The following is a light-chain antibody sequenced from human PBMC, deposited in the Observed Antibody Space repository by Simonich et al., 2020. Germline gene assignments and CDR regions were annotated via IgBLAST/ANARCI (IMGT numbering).Light chain of an antibody. CDR3: QQYYSTPPIT. Sequence: DIVMTQSPDSLAVSLGERATINCKSSQSVLYSSNHKNYLAWYHKKPGQPPKLLIYWASTRYAGVPDRFSGSGSGTDFTLTISSLQAEDVAVYYWQQYYSTPPITFGPGTKVDIK. J-gene: IGKJ3*01. CDR2: WAS. V-gene: IGKV4-1*01. CDR1: QSVLYSSNHKNY.